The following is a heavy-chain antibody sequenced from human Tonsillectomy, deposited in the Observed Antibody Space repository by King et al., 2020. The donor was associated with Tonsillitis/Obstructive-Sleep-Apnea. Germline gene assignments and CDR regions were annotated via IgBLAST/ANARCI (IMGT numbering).Heavy chain of an antibody. CDR1: GFTFDDYA. CDR2: ISWNRGSI. CDR3: ANDILRGGSFGELLN. Sequence: EVQLVESGGGLVQPGRSLRLSCAASGFTFDDYAMHWVRQAPGKGLEWVSGISWNRGSIGYADSVKGRFTISRDNAKNSLYLQMNSLRAEDTALYYCANDILRGGSFGELLNWGQGTLVTVSS. J-gene: IGHJ4*02. V-gene: IGHV3-9*01. D-gene: IGHD3-10*01.